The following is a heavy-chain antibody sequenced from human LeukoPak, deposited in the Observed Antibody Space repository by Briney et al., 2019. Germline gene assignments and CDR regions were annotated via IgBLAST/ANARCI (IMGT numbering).Heavy chain of an antibody. CDR1: GYTFTSYG. Sequence: ASVKVSCKASGYTFTSYGISWVRQAPGQGLEWMGWISAYNGNTNYAQKLQGRVTMTTDTSTSTAYMELRGLRSDDTAVYYCARDRPRGGCDFWSGYYPHDAFDIWGQGTMVTVSS. CDR2: ISAYNGNT. CDR3: ARDRPRGGCDFWSGYYPHDAFDI. D-gene: IGHD3-3*01. V-gene: IGHV1-18*01. J-gene: IGHJ3*02.